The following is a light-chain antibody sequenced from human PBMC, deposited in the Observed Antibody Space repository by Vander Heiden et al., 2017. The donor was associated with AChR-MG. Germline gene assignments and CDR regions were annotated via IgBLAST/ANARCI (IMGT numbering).Light chain of an antibody. CDR2: DVS. J-gene: IGLJ2*01. V-gene: IGLV2-14*03. CDR3: SSYTTSTTVV. CDR1: SSDVGAYNY. Sequence: QSALTQPASVSRSPGPSITISCTGTSSDVGAYNYVSWYQQLPGKAPKVMVYDVSNRPSGVSNRFSGSKSGNTASLTISGLQTEDEADYYCSSYTTSTTVVFGGGTKLTVL.